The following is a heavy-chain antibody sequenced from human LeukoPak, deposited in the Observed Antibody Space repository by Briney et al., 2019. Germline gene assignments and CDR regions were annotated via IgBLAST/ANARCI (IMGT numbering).Heavy chain of an antibody. J-gene: IGHJ4*02. CDR1: GFTFSSYS. D-gene: IGHD2-15*01. Sequence: GSLRLSCAASGFTFSSYSMNWVRQAPGKGLEWIGEINHSGSTNYNPSLKSRVTISVDTSKNQFSLRLSSVTAADTAIYYCARSYCSGGSCWVYFDYWGQGTLVTVSS. CDR3: ARSYCSGGSCWVYFDY. CDR2: INHSGST. V-gene: IGHV4-34*01.